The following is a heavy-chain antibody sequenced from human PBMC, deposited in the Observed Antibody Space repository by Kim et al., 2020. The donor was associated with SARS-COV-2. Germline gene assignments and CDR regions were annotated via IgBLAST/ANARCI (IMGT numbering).Heavy chain of an antibody. J-gene: IGHJ6*02. CDR3: ARVRRDGYNSPYYYYGMDV. CDR2: INPNSGGT. V-gene: IGHV1-2*06. D-gene: IGHD1-1*01. CDR1: GYTFTGYY. Sequence: ASVKVSCKASGYTFTGYYMHWVRQAPGQGLEWMGRINPNSGGTNYAQKFQGRVTMTRDTSISTAYMELSRLRSDDTAVYYCARVRRDGYNSPYYYYGMDVWGQGTTVTVSS.